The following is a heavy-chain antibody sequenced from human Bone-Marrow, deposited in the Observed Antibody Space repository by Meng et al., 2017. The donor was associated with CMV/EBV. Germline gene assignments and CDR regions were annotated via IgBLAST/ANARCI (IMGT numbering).Heavy chain of an antibody. J-gene: IGHJ6*02. CDR2: INHSGST. CDR3: ARGHPIAAAGTPLYYYGMDV. CDR1: GGSFSGYY. Sequence: SETLSLTCAVYGGSFSGYYWSWIRQPPGKGLEWIGEINHSGSTNYNPSLKSRVTISVDTSKNQFSLKLMSVTAADTAVYYCARGHPIAAAGTPLYYYGMDVWGQGTAVTVSS. D-gene: IGHD6-13*01. V-gene: IGHV4-34*01.